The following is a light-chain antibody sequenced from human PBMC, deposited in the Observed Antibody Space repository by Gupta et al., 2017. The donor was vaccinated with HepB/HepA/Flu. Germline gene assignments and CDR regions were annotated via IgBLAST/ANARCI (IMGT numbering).Light chain of an antibody. V-gene: IGLV3-19*01. CDR2: AEN. CDR3: NSRDTSGDHVA. J-gene: IGLJ2*01. CDR1: ILRGYY. Sequence: SSELTQNPTLSVALGQTVRITFQGAILRGYYASWYQQKPGQAPVLLIYAENRRPSGIPDRFSGSRSGTTASLTISGVQAEDEADYYCNSRDTSGDHVAFGGGTKLTVL.